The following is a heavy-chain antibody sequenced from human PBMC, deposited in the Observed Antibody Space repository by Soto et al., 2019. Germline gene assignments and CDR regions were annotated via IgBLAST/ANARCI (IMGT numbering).Heavy chain of an antibody. J-gene: IGHJ4*02. Sequence: QVQLVESGGGVVQPGRSLRLSCAASGFSFSNYGMHWVRQAPGRGLEWVAVISFDGGYKYYADSVKGRFTISRDNSRNTFFLRLNSVTPDDTAIYYCAKSATRLVEVPAVRRTHFEYWGQGSLVTVSS. CDR3: AKSATRLVEVPAVRRTHFEY. CDR2: ISFDGGYK. D-gene: IGHD2-2*01. V-gene: IGHV3-30*18. CDR1: GFSFSNYG.